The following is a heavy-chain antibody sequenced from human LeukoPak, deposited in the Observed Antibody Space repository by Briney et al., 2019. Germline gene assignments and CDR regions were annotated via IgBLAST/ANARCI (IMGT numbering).Heavy chain of an antibody. J-gene: IGHJ4*02. CDR2: INHSGST. V-gene: IGHV4-61*10. CDR1: GGSISSGSYY. CDR3: ARGGRIQLWSSFDY. Sequence: PSETLSLTCTVSGGSISSGSYYWSWIRQPAGKGLEWIGEINHSGSTNYNPSLKSRVTISVDTSKNQFSLKLSSVTAADTAVYYCARGGRIQLWSSFDYWGQGTLVTVSS. D-gene: IGHD5-18*01.